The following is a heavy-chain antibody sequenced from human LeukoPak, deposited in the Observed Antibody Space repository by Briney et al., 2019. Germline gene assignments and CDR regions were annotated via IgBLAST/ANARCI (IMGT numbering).Heavy chain of an antibody. CDR1: GDSVSSNSAA. V-gene: IGHV6-1*01. D-gene: IGHD6-19*01. CDR3: TRSDCSSGRCPGFDN. Sequence: SQTLSLTCGISGDSVSSNSAAWNWIRQSPSRGLEWPGRTYYRSKWFINYAPFVKSRIIINPDTPKNQVSLQLNSVTPEDTAVYYCTRSDCSSGRCPGFDNWGQGTLVTVSS. CDR2: TYYRSKWFI. J-gene: IGHJ4*02.